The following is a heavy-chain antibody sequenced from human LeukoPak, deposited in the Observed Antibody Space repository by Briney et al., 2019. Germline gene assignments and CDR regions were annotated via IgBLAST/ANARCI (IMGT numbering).Heavy chain of an antibody. CDR1: GYSISSGYY. D-gene: IGHD6-13*01. J-gene: IGHJ6*03. Sequence: SETLSLTCTVSGYSISSGYYWGWIRQPPGKGLEWIGSIYHSGSTYYNPSLKSRVTISVDTSKNQFSLKLSSVTAADTAVYYCAGGIAAAGTNYMDVWGKGTTVTVSS. CDR2: IYHSGST. CDR3: AGGIAAAGTNYMDV. V-gene: IGHV4-38-2*02.